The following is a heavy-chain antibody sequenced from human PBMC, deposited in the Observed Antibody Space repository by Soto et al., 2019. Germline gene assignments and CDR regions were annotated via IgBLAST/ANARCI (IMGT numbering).Heavy chain of an antibody. CDR1: GGSISSYY. CDR2: IYYSGST. D-gene: IGHD2-2*01. Sequence: QVQLQESGPGLVKPSETLSLTCTVSGGSISSYYWSWIRQPPGKGLEWIGYIYYSGSTNYNPSLKSRVTISVDTSKNQFSPKLSSVTAADTAVYYCARDQYCSSTSCSGSNWFDPWGQGTLVTVSS. V-gene: IGHV4-59*01. CDR3: ARDQYCSSTSCSGSNWFDP. J-gene: IGHJ5*02.